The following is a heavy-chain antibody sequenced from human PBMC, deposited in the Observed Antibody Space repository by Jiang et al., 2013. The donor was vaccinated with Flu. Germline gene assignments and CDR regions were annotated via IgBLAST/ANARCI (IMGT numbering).Heavy chain of an antibody. J-gene: IGHJ4*02. D-gene: IGHD2-21*01. CDR3: ARGEVRAPADH. Sequence: SGAEVRKPGSSVKVSCKASGGTFGTSAFNWVRQAPGQGLEWVGWITPIFGTTSYAQKFQGRVTLSADESTSTVYMDLSSLRSEDTAMYFCARGEVRAPADHWGQGTLVTVSS. V-gene: IGHV1-69*01. CDR2: ITPIFGTT. CDR1: GGTFGTSA.